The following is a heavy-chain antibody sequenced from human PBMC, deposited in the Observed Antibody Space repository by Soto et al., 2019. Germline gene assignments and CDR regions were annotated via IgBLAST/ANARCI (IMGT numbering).Heavy chain of an antibody. CDR2: INHSGST. Sequence: SETLSLTCTVYGGSFSGYYWSWIRQPPGKGLEWIGEINHSGSTNYNPSLKSRVTISIDTSKNQFSLNLRSVTAADTAVYYCAGPPDCGGGCFYFDSWGQGTPVTVSS. D-gene: IGHD2-21*02. CDR1: GGSFSGYY. V-gene: IGHV4-34*01. CDR3: AGPPDCGGGCFYFDS. J-gene: IGHJ4*02.